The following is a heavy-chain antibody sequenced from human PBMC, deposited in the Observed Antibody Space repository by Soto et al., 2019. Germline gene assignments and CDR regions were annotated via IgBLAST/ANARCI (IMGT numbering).Heavy chain of an antibody. V-gene: IGHV4-34*01. D-gene: IGHD3-3*01. Sequence: PSETLSLTCAVYGGSFSGYHWSWIRQPPGKGLEWIGEINHSGSTNYNPSLKSRVTISVDTSKNQFSLKLSSVTAADTAVYYCARGGPPYYDFWSGYGGDAFDIWGQGTMVTVSS. CDR2: INHSGST. J-gene: IGHJ3*02. CDR3: ARGGPPYYDFWSGYGGDAFDI. CDR1: GGSFSGYH.